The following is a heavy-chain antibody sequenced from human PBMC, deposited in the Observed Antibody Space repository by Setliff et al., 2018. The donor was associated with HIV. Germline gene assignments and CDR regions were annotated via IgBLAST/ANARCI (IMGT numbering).Heavy chain of an antibody. J-gene: IGHJ6*02. Sequence: SETLSLTCTVSGGSISSDDYYWSWIRQPPGKGLEWIGYIYYSGSSYYNPSLRSRLSISVDTSKNQFSLKLSSVTAADTAVYYCARRPAGAVAGGYGMDVWGQGTTVTVS. V-gene: IGHV4-30-4*08. CDR1: GGSISSDDYY. CDR3: ARRPAGAVAGGYGMDV. CDR2: IYYSGSS. D-gene: IGHD6-19*01.